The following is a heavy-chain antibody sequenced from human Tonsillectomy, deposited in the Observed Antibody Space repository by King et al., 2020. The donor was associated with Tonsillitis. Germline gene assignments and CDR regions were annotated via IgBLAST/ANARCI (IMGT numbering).Heavy chain of an antibody. CDR3: ARGIVGATRWFDP. CDR1: GFTFSGYA. V-gene: IGHV3-30*04. J-gene: IGHJ5*02. CDR2: ISYDGSNK. Sequence: VQLVESGGGVVQPGRSLRLSCAASGFTFSGYAMHWVRQAPGKGLEWVAVISYDGSNKYYADSVKGRFTISRDNSKNTLYLQMNSLRAEDTAVYYCARGIVGATRWFDPWGQGTLVTVSS. D-gene: IGHD1-26*01.